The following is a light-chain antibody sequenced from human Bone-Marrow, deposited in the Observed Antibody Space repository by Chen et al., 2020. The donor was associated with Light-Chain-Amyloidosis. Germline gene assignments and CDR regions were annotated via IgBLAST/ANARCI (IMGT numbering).Light chain of an antibody. Sequence: DIVLTQSPDSLAVSLGERATINCKSSQAVLHRSNNKNYLAWYQQKPGQPPKLLIYWASTRESGVPDRFSRRGSGTDFTLTSSSLQAEDVAVYYCQQYYSRLLTFGGGTKVEIK. CDR1: QAVLHRSNNKNY. CDR3: QQYYSRLLT. CDR2: WAS. J-gene: IGKJ4*01. V-gene: IGKV4-1*01.